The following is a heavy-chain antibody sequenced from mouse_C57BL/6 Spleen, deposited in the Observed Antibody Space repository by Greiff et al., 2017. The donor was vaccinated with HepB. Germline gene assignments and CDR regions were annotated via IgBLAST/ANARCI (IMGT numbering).Heavy chain of an antibody. CDR3: ARLSGSSYRNAMDY. V-gene: IGHV1-53*01. CDR1: GYTFTSYW. J-gene: IGHJ4*01. Sequence: QVHVKQSGTELVKPGASVKLSCKASGYTFTSYWMHWVKQRPGQGLEWIGNINPSNGGTNYNEKFKSKATLTVDKSSSTAYMQLSSLTSEDSAVYYCARLSGSSYRNAMDYWGQGTSVTVSS. CDR2: INPSNGGT. D-gene: IGHD1-1*01.